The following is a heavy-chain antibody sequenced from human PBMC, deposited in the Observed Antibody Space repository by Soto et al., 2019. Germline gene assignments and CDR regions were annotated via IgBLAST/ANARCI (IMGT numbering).Heavy chain of an antibody. CDR3: ALGGGVQARFDP. CDR1: GYTFTSYG. CDR2: ISAYNGNT. J-gene: IGHJ5*02. D-gene: IGHD2-8*02. V-gene: IGHV1-18*01. Sequence: QVQLVQPGAEVKKPGASVKVSCKASGYTFTSYGISWARQAPEQGLEWMGWISAYNGNTNQAQKLQGRVTMTTDPSTSIASMELRRLRCADSAVFCCALGGGVQARFDPLGQGTLVTFSS.